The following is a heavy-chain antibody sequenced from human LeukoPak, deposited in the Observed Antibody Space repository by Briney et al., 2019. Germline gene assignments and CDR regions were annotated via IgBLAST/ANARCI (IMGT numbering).Heavy chain of an antibody. CDR2: INPNSGGT. V-gene: IGHV1-2*02. Sequence: GASVTVSFTGSGCTFTDYYMHRVRQAPGQGVEWMGWINPNSGGTNYAQKFQGRVTMTRDTSISTAYMELSRLRSDDTAVYYCARDQLERRPIDYWGQGTLVTVSS. D-gene: IGHD1-1*01. J-gene: IGHJ4*02. CDR1: GCTFTDYY. CDR3: ARDQLERRPIDY.